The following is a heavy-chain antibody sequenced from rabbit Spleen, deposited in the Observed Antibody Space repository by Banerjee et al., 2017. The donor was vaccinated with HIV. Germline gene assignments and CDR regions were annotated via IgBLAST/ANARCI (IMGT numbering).Heavy chain of an antibody. CDR2: IEPIFGRA. CDR3: VRGASSSGYYSL. D-gene: IGHD1-1*01. J-gene: IGHJ4*01. V-gene: IGHV1S7*01. Sequence: HLKESGGGLVQPGGSLKLSCTASGFTLSSYYMNWVRQAPGKGLEWIGYIEPIFGRAYYASWVNGRFTISSHNAQNTLYLQLNSLTAADTATYFCVRGASSSGYYSLWGQGTLVTVS. CDR1: GFTLSSYY.